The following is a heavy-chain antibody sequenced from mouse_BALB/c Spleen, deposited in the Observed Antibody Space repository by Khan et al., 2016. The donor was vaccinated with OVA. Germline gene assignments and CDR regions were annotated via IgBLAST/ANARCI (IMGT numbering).Heavy chain of an antibody. V-gene: IGHV1-54*03. CDR1: GYAFTDYL. Sequence: QIQLVQSGAELVRPGTSVKVSCKASGYAFTDYLIEWLKQRPGQGLEWIGVINPGSGDITYNEKFKDKATLTADKSSSTAYMQLTSLTSDDSAVYFCSRSGYGFGAYWGPGTLVTVSA. D-gene: IGHD3-2*02. CDR2: INPGSGDI. CDR3: SRSGYGFGAY. J-gene: IGHJ3*01.